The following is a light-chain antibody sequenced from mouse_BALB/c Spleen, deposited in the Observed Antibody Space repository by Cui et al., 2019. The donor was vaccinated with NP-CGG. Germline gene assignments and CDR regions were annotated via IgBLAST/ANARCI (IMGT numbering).Light chain of an antibody. CDR2: GTN. Sequence: QVVVTQEPAPTTSPGETVTLTCRSSTGAVTNYNYANWVQEKPDHLFTGLIGGTNNRAPGVPARFSGSLIGDKAALTITGAQTEDEAMYFCALWYSNHWVFGGGTKLTVL. CDR1: TGAVTNYNY. CDR3: ALWYSNHWV. V-gene: IGLV1*01. J-gene: IGLJ1*01.